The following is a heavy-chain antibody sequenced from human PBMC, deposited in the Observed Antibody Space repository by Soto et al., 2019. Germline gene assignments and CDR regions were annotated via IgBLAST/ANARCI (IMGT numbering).Heavy chain of an antibody. V-gene: IGHV4-39*01. CDR3: AVKTVADQPLGY. Sequence: TSETLSLTCSVSGGSISSKSYSWGWIRQPPGKGLEWIGTFYYSENTYYNPSLKSRVTISVDTSKNQFSLKLSSVTAADTAVYYCAVKTVADQPLGYWGQGTLVTVSS. J-gene: IGHJ4*02. CDR1: GGSISSKSYS. D-gene: IGHD6-19*01. CDR2: FYYSENT.